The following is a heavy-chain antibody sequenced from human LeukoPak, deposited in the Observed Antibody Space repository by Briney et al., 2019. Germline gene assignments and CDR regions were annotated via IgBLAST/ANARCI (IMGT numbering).Heavy chain of an antibody. J-gene: IGHJ6*02. D-gene: IGHD3-10*01. Sequence: SETLSLTCAVYGGSFSGYYWSWIRQPPGKGLEWIGEINHSGSTNYNPSLKSRVTISVDTSKNQSSLKLSSVTAADTAVYYCARFVGSGRSYYYYYGMDVWGQGTTFTVSS. V-gene: IGHV4-34*01. CDR1: GGSFSGYY. CDR3: ARFVGSGRSYYYYYGMDV. CDR2: INHSGST.